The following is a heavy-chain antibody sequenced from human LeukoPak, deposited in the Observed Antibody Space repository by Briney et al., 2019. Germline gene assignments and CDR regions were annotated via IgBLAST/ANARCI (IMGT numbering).Heavy chain of an antibody. J-gene: IGHJ3*02. D-gene: IGHD3-9*01. Sequence: GASVKVSCKASGYTFTGYYMHWVRQAPGQGLEWMGWINPNSGGTNYAQKFQGRVTMTRDTSISTAYMELSRLRSDDTAVYYCAREGSGDWLLPIRAFDIWGQGTMVTVSS. CDR2: INPNSGGT. V-gene: IGHV1-2*02. CDR1: GYTFTGYY. CDR3: AREGSGDWLLPIRAFDI.